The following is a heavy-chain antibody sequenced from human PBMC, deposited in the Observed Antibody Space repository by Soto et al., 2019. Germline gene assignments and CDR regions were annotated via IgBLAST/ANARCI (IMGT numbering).Heavy chain of an antibody. V-gene: IGHV3-23*01. CDR2: VSGGSGTT. CDR1: GFGFSTYG. CDR3: AKWNGYCDY. J-gene: IGHJ4*02. D-gene: IGHD1-1*01. Sequence: EVQLLESGGGLVQPGGSLRLSCAVSGFGFSTYGVTWVRQAPGKGLEWVSGVSGGSGTTHYSDSVKGRFTITGDTSKNKVYMQMNSLRVEDTAVYYCAKWNGYCDYWGQGTLVTVSS.